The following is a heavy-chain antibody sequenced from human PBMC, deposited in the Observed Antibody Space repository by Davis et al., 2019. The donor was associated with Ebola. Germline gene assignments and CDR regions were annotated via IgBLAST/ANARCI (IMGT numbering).Heavy chain of an antibody. D-gene: IGHD3-10*01. Sequence: AASVKVSCKASGYTFTSYAMHWVRQAPGQRLEWMGWINAGNGNTKYSQKFQGRVTITRDTSASTAYMELSSLRSEDTAVYYCARSRWFRGGDAFDIWGQGTMVTVSS. J-gene: IGHJ3*02. CDR1: GYTFTSYA. V-gene: IGHV1-3*01. CDR2: INAGNGNT. CDR3: ARSRWFRGGDAFDI.